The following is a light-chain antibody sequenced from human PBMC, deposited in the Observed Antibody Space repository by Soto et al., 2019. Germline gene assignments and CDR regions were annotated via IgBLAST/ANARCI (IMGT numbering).Light chain of an antibody. CDR2: GAS. CDR1: QSVSNNY. Sequence: EIVLTQSPGTLSLSPGERATLSCRASQSVSNNYLAWYQQKPGQAPRLLIYGASSRATGIPERFSGSGSGTDFTLTISRLEPEDFAVYYCQQYGSSPWTFGQGTKVDIK. CDR3: QQYGSSPWT. V-gene: IGKV3-20*01. J-gene: IGKJ1*01.